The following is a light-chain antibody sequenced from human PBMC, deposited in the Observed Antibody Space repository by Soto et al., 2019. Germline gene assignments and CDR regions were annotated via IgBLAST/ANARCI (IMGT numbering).Light chain of an antibody. V-gene: IGKV3-15*01. Sequence: ENVLSQSPGTLSLTPGERATLSCRASQSVSSNFLAWYRQKPGQAPRLLIYGASTRATGIPARFSGSGSGTEFTLTISSLQSEDFAVYYCQQYSILRTFGQGTKVDI. J-gene: IGKJ1*01. CDR3: QQYSILRT. CDR1: QSVSSN. CDR2: GAS.